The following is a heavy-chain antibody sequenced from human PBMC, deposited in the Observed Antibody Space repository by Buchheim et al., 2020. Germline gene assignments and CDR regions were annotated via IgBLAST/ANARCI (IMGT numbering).Heavy chain of an antibody. CDR2: IYYSGST. CDR1: GGSLDGSY. V-gene: IGHV4-31*11. Sequence: QVQLQQWSAGLLKPSETLSLTCAVSGGSLDGSYWSWIRQHPGKGLEWIGYIYYSGSTYYNPSLKSRVTISVDTSKNQFSLKLSSVTAADTAVYYCAREPMGGDYYYGMDVWGQGTT. D-gene: IGHD4-17*01. CDR3: AREPMGGDYYYGMDV. J-gene: IGHJ6*02.